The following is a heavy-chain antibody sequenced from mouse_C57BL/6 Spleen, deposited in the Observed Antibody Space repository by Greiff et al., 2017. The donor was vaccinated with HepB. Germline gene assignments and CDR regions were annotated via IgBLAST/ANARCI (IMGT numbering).Heavy chain of an antibody. J-gene: IGHJ2*01. D-gene: IGHD2-4*01. V-gene: IGHV5-17*01. CDR1: GFTFSDYG. Sequence: EVKLMESGGGLVKPGGSLKLSCAASGFTFSDYGMHWVRQAPEKGLEWVAYISSGSSTIYYADTVKGRFTISRDNAKNTLFLQMTSLRSEDTAMYYCARREYDDDVGYFDYWGQGTTLTVSS. CDR3: ARREYDDDVGYFDY. CDR2: ISSGSSTI.